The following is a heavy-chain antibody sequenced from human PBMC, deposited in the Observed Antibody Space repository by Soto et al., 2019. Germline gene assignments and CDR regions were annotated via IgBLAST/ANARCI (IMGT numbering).Heavy chain of an antibody. V-gene: IGHV3-23*01. CDR1: GFTLSSYA. J-gene: IGHJ4*02. CDR2: ISGSGGTT. D-gene: IGHD3-22*01. CDR3: AKVERYYYDSSGYYSSPLF. Sequence: EVQLLESGGGLVQPGGSLRLSCAASGFTLSSYAMSWVRQAPGKGLEWVSAISGSGGTTYYADSVKGRFTISRDTSKNTQYLQMNSLRAEDTAVYYCAKVERYYYDSSGYYSSPLFWGQGTLVTVSS.